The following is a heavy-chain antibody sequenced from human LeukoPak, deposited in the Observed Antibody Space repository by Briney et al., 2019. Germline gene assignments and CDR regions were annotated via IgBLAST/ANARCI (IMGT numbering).Heavy chain of an antibody. CDR3: ARHDSGSRVYLYGMDV. Sequence: GESLKISCKGSGYSFTSYWIGWVRQMPRQGLEWMGIIYPADSDTRYSPSFQGQVTISADKSISTAYLQWASLKAPDTAMYYCARHDSGSRVYLYGMDVWGQGTAVTVSS. J-gene: IGHJ6*02. CDR1: GYSFTSYW. D-gene: IGHD3-10*01. CDR2: IYPADSDT. V-gene: IGHV5-51*01.